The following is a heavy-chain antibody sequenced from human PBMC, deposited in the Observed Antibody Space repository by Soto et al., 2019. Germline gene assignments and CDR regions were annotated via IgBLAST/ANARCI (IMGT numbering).Heavy chain of an antibody. CDR1: GFTFYEYA. Sequence: GGSLRLSCAASGFTFYEYALTWVRQAPGKGLEWVSTISGSGGSTSYADSVKGRFTVSRDNSTNTLYPQMNSLRAEDSGLYHCTLQPSGRNWGQGTLVTVSS. V-gene: IGHV3-23*01. J-gene: IGHJ4*02. D-gene: IGHD1-1*01. CDR2: ISGSGGST. CDR3: TLQPSGRN.